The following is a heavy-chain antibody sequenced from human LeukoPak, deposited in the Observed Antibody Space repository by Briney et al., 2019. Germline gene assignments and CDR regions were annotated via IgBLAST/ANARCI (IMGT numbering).Heavy chain of an antibody. CDR3: ARVVGWLQNSYYFDY. Sequence: ASVKVSCKASGYTFINYDINWVRQATGQGLEWMGWMNPNSGDTGYAQKFQGRVTMTRDTSTFTASMELSTLRSEDTAVYYCARVVGWLQNSYYFDYWGQGTLVTVSS. CDR1: GYTFINYD. J-gene: IGHJ4*02. D-gene: IGHD5-12*01. CDR2: MNPNSGDT. V-gene: IGHV1-8*01.